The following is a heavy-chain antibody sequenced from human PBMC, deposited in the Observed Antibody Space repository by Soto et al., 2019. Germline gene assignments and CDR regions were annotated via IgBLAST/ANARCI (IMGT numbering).Heavy chain of an antibody. CDR1: GGSISSGDYY. CDR3: ARADDYGDYSDY. CDR2: IYYSGST. D-gene: IGHD4-17*01. Sequence: PSETLSLTCTVSGGSISSGDYYWSWIRQPPGKGLEWIGYIYYSGSTYYNPSLKSRVTISVDTSKNQFSLKLSSVTAADTAVYYCARADDYGDYSDYWGQGTLVTVSS. V-gene: IGHV4-30-4*01. J-gene: IGHJ4*02.